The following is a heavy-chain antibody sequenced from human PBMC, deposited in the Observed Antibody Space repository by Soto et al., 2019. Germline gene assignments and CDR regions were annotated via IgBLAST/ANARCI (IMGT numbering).Heavy chain of an antibody. CDR3: AYSSGWYRHDI. CDR2: ILHSGST. J-gene: IGHJ3*02. Sequence: QVQLQESGPGLVKPSGTLSLTCAVSGDSISSPKWWTWVRQPPGKGLEGIGDILHSGSTNYNPSLKSRVTISVDKSKNQFSLNLDSVTAADTAVYYCAYSSGWYRHDIWGQGTLVTVSS. D-gene: IGHD6-19*01. V-gene: IGHV4-4*02. CDR1: GDSISSPKW.